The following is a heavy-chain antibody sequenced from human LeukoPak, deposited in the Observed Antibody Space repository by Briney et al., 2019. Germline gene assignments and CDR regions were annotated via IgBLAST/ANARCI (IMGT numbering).Heavy chain of an antibody. V-gene: IGHV3-49*04. CDR1: GLIFGDYG. J-gene: IGHJ4*02. Sequence: PGGSLRLSCTASGLIFGDYGMTWVRQAPGKGLEWLGFIRSKAYGGTTEYADSVKGRFTISRDNSKNTLYLLMNSLRAEDTAVYYCAIRKSGNAIDYWGQGTLVTVSS. D-gene: IGHD5-12*01. CDR2: IRSKAYGGTT. CDR3: AIRKSGNAIDY.